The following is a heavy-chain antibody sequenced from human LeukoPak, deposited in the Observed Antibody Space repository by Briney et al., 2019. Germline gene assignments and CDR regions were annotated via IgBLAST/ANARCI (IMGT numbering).Heavy chain of an antibody. CDR3: ARVPIAVAGLDY. Sequence: SETLSLTCAVSGGSISSGGYYWSWIRQHPGKGLEWIGYIYYSGSTYYNPSLKSRVTISVDTSKNQFSLKLSSVTAADTAVYYCARVPIAVAGLDYWGQGTLVTVSS. CDR1: GGSISSGGYY. V-gene: IGHV4-31*11. CDR2: IYYSGST. D-gene: IGHD6-19*01. J-gene: IGHJ4*02.